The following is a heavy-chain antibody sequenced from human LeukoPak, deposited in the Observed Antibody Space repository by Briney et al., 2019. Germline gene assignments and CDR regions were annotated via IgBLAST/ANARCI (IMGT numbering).Heavy chain of an antibody. Sequence: GGSLRLSCAASGFTFSNYGMSWVRQAPGKGLEWVAAISGSGGNTSYADSVKGRFTFSRDNSKNTLLLQMNSLRAADTAVYYCAKDLYTYGTTPLDYWGQGTLVTVSS. CDR3: AKDLYTYGTTPLDY. V-gene: IGHV3-23*01. J-gene: IGHJ4*02. CDR2: ISGSGGNT. D-gene: IGHD5-18*01. CDR1: GFTFSNYG.